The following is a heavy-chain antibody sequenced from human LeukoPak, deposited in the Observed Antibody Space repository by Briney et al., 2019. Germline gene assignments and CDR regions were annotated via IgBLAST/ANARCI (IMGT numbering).Heavy chain of an antibody. CDR3: AKVIWEVDMDYDS. CDR2: IYSGGST. D-gene: IGHD5-24*01. CDR1: GFPVRINY. Sequence: QPGVSLSLSCAVSGFPVRINYMTCVRHPREKGLVWVSGIYSGGSTYYANSVKSRFTISRDNSKNTLYLQMNSLRAEDKAVYYCAKVIWEVDMDYDSWGQGTLVTVSS. J-gene: IGHJ4*02. V-gene: IGHV3-66*01.